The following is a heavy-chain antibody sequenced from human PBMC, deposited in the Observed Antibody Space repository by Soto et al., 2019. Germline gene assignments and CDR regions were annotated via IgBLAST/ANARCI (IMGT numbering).Heavy chain of an antibody. D-gene: IGHD6-13*01. Sequence: EVQLLESGGGLVQPGGSLRLSCAASGFTFSSYAMRWVRQAPGKGLEWVSAVSGSGGSTHYADSVKGRFTISRDNSKNTLYLQMNSLRAEDTAVYYCARRGPGTYFDYWGQGTLVTVSS. CDR1: GFTFSSYA. V-gene: IGHV3-23*01. J-gene: IGHJ4*02. CDR3: ARRGPGTYFDY. CDR2: VSGSGGST.